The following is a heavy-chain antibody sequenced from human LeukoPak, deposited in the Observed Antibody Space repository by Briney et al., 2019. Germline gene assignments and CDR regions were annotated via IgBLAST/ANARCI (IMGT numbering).Heavy chain of an antibody. V-gene: IGHV4-34*01. D-gene: IGHD3-16*01. CDR2: INESGST. J-gene: IGHJ4*02. CDR3: ARGGGLRMFYASPFRY. Sequence: SETLSLICAVYGGSFSGHHWSWIRQAPGKGLEWIGEINESGSTNYNPFLKSRVTISGDTSKTQFSLKLNSLTAADTAFYYCARGGGLRMFYASPFRYWGQGTLVTVSS. CDR1: GGSFSGHH.